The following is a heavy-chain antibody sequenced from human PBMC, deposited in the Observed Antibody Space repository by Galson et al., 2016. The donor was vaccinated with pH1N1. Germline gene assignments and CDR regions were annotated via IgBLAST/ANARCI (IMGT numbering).Heavy chain of an antibody. V-gene: IGHV3-30*04. J-gene: IGHJ3*02. CDR1: GFAFNDYA. D-gene: IGHD5-24*01. Sequence: SLRLSCAASGFAFNDYAVHWVRQALGKGLEWVAIISYEGSDKYYADSVKGRFTISRDNSKKMLYLQVNSLRAGDTALYYCAREGKRWLQFEAFDMWGQGTMVTVSS. CDR3: AREGKRWLQFEAFDM. CDR2: ISYEGSDK.